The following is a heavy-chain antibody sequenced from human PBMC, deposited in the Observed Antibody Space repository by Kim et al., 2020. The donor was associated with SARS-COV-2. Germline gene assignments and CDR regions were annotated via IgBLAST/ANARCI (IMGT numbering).Heavy chain of an antibody. CDR1: GGSFSGYY. CDR2: INHSGST. V-gene: IGHV4-34*01. Sequence: SETLSLTCAVYGGSFSGYYWSWIRQPPGKGLEWIGEINHSGSTNYNPSLKSRVTISVDTSKNQFSLKLSSVTAADTAVYYCARATSTSAFDIWGQGTMVT. J-gene: IGHJ3*02. CDR3: ARATSTSAFDI. D-gene: IGHD2-2*01.